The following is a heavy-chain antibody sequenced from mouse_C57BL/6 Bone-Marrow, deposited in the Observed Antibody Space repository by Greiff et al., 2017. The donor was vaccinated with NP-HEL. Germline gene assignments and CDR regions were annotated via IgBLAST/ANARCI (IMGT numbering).Heavy chain of an antibody. CDR1: GYTFTSYW. Sequence: QVQLQQSGAELVKPGASVKMSCKASGYTFTSYWITWVKQRPGQGLAWIGDIYPGSGSTNYNEKFKSKATLTVDTSSSTAYMQLSSLTSEDSAVYYCARDYYYAMDYWGQGTSVTVSS. V-gene: IGHV1-55*01. CDR3: ARDYYYAMDY. J-gene: IGHJ4*01. CDR2: IYPGSGST.